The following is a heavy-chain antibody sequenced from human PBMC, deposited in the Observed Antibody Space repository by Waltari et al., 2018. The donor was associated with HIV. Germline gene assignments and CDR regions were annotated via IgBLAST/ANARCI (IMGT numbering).Heavy chain of an antibody. J-gene: IGHJ3*02. CDR1: GYSISRGYS. D-gene: IGHD6-25*01. CDR3: ARDSAAGSAFDI. Sequence: QVQLQESGPGLVKPSETLSLPSTVSGYSISRGYSWAWIRQPPGKGLEWIGSIYHSGSTYYNPSLKSRVTISVDTSRNQFSLKLSSVTAADTAVYYCARDSAAGSAFDIWGQGTMVTVSS. V-gene: IGHV4-38-2*02. CDR2: IYHSGST.